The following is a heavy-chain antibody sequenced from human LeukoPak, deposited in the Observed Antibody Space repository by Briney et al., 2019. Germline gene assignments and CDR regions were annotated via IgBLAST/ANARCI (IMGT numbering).Heavy chain of an antibody. Sequence: PGGSLRLSCAASGFTFSNYWMSWVRQAPGKGLEWVANIKQDGSEKYYVDSVKGRFTISRDNAKNSLYLQMNSLRVEDRAVYYCARDSGATFDYWGQGTLVTVSS. J-gene: IGHJ4*02. CDR1: GFTFSNYW. CDR2: IKQDGSEK. V-gene: IGHV3-7*01. D-gene: IGHD1-26*01. CDR3: ARDSGATFDY.